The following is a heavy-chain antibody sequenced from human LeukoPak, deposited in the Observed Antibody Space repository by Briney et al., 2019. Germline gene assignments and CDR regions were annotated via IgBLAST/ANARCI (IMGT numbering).Heavy chain of an antibody. CDR2: MSGSGGGT. CDR3: AKGRDIVATYFDY. CDR1: GFTFSSYA. J-gene: IGHJ4*02. Sequence: TGGSLRLSCAASGFTFSSYAMSWVRQAPGKGLEWVAAMSGSGGGTYYADSVKGQFTISRDNSKNTVYLQMDSLRAEDTAIYYCAKGRDIVATYFDYWGQGTLVTVSS. D-gene: IGHD5-12*01. V-gene: IGHV3-23*01.